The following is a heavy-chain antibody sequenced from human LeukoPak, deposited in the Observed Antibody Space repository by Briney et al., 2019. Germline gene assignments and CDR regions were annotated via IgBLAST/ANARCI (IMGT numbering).Heavy chain of an antibody. V-gene: IGHV3-23*01. CDR1: GLTFSSYS. D-gene: IGHD2-2*01. J-gene: IGHJ4*02. CDR3: ARETNIVVVPAAIFDY. CDR2: ITPSGDGT. Sequence: GGTLRLSCAASGLTFSSYSMSWVRQAPGKGLEWVSAITPSGDGTYFADSVKGRFTISRDNSKNTLYLQMNSLRAEDTAVYYCARETNIVVVPAAIFDYWGQGTLVTVSS.